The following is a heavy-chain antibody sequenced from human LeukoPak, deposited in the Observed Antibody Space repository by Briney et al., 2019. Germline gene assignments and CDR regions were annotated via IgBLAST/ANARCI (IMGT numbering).Heavy chain of an antibody. J-gene: IGHJ4*02. V-gene: IGHV3-74*01. CDR3: ARGYNDFWSGYVDY. Sequence: PGRSLRLSCAASGFTFSSYAMHWVRQAPGKGLVWVSRINTDGSSTSYADSVKGRFTISRDNAKNTLYLQMNSLRAEDTAVYYCARGYNDFWSGYVDYWGQGTLVTVSS. CDR1: GFTFSSYA. D-gene: IGHD3-3*01. CDR2: INTDGSST.